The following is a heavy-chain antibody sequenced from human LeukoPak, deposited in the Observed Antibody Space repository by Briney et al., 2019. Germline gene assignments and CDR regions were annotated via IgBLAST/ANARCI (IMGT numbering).Heavy chain of an antibody. Sequence: SGGSLRLSCAASGFTFSSYSMSWVRQAPGKGLEWVSSLSSSSSYIDYADSVKGRFTISRDNSKNTLYLQMNSLRAEDTAVYYCAKASIRRIVVTATFDYWGQGTLVTVSS. CDR3: AKASIRRIVVTATFDY. CDR2: LSSSSSYI. CDR1: GFTFSSYS. J-gene: IGHJ4*02. D-gene: IGHD2-21*02. V-gene: IGHV3-21*04.